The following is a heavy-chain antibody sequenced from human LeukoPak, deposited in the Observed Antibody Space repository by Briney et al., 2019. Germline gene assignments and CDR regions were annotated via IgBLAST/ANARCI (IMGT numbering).Heavy chain of an antibody. D-gene: IGHD2-15*01. Sequence: GGSLRLSCAASGFTFSDSYMSWIRQAPGKGLEWVSYISSSGSNIYYADSVKGRFTISRDNAKNSLYLQMSSLRAEDTAVYYCANSDDYRGQGTLVTVSS. J-gene: IGHJ4*02. CDR2: ISSSGSNI. CDR1: GFTFSDSY. CDR3: ANSDDY. V-gene: IGHV3-11*01.